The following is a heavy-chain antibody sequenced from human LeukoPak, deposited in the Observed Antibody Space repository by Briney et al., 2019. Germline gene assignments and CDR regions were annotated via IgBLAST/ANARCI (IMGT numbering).Heavy chain of an antibody. Sequence: GSLRLSCAASGFTFSSYAMSWIRQPPGKGLEWIGYIYYSGSTNYNPSLKSRVTISVDTSKNQFSLKLSSVTAADTAVYYCARVLMGDDGGYDYWGQGTLVTVSS. CDR2: IYYSGST. J-gene: IGHJ4*02. D-gene: IGHD3-16*01. CDR3: ARVLMGDDGGYDY. CDR1: GFTFSSYA. V-gene: IGHV4-59*01.